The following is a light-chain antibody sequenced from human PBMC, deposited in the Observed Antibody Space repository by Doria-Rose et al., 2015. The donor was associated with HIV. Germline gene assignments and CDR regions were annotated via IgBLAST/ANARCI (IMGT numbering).Light chain of an antibody. Sequence: QSPGTRSLSPGERATLSCRASQRVKSSYLAWYQQKPGQAPRLLICDASTRATSIPDRFSGSGSGTDFTLTISRLEPEDVAVYYCQQYGTSRGTFGQGTRLEIK. CDR2: DAS. CDR3: QQYGTSRGT. J-gene: IGKJ5*01. CDR1: QRVKSSY. V-gene: IGKV3-20*01.